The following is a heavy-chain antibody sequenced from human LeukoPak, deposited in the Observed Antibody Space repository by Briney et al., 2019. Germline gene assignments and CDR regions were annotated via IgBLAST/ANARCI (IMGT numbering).Heavy chain of an antibody. CDR3: ARRTHYYDSSGYYLSTFDY. CDR2: MYYSGST. V-gene: IGHV4-39*07. CDR1: GGSINSSSYY. J-gene: IGHJ4*02. D-gene: IGHD3-22*01. Sequence: PSETLSLTCTVSGGSINSSSYYWGWIRQPPGKGLEWIGGMYYSGSTSYNPSLKSRVTISIDTSKNQVSLKLSSATAADTAVYYCARRTHYYDSSGYYLSTFDYWGQGTLVTVSS.